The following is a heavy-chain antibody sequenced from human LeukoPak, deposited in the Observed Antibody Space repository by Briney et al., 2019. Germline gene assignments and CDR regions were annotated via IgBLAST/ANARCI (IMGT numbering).Heavy chain of an antibody. J-gene: IGHJ5*02. CDR2: IIPIFGTA. V-gene: IGHV1-69*01. D-gene: IGHD3-9*01. Sequence: ASVKVSCKASGGTFSSYAISWVRQAPGQGLEWMGEIIPIFGTANYAQKFQGRVTITADESTSTAYMELSSLRSEDTAVYYCARVVDRNLLRYFDPWGQGTLVTVSS. CDR3: ARVVDRNLLRYFDP. CDR1: GGTFSSYA.